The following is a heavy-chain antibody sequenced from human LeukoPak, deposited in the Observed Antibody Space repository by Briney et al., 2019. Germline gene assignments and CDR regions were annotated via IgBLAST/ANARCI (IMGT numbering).Heavy chain of an antibody. V-gene: IGHV3-74*01. CDR2: INTDGNTR. CDR1: GITISRYW. J-gene: IGHJ4*02. CDR3: GRGRNTAASE. D-gene: IGHD5-18*01. Sequence: TGGSLRLSCVGSGITISRYWMHWVRQAPGKGLVWVSRINTDGNTRNYADSVKGRFTISRDDAKNTMCLQMNSLRAEDTAVYYCGRGRNTAASEWGQGILVTVSS.